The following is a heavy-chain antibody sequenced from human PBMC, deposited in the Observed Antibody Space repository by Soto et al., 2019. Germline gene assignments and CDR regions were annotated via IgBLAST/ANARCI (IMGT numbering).Heavy chain of an antibody. D-gene: IGHD3-3*01. CDR1: GYTFTSYG. J-gene: IGHJ4*02. V-gene: IGHV1-18*01. CDR3: ARESLRDFWSGYRAGHFDY. CDR2: ISAYNGNT. Sequence: ASVKVSCKASGYTFTSYGISWVRQAPGQGLEWMGWISAYNGNTNYAQKLQGRVTMTTDTSTSTAYMELRSLRSDDTAVYYCARESLRDFWSGYRAGHFDYWGQGTLVTVSS.